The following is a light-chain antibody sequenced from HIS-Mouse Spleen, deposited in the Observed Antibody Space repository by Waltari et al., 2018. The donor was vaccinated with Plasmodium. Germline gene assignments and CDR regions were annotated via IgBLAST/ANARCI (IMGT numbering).Light chain of an antibody. Sequence: QSALTQPRSVSGSPGQSVTIPCTGTSSDVGGYHYVSWYQQHPGKAPKLMIYVFSKRPSGVPDRFSGSKSGNTASLTISGLQAEDEADYYCCSYAGSYTYVFGTGTKVTVL. J-gene: IGLJ1*01. CDR1: SSDVGGYHY. CDR2: VFS. CDR3: CSYAGSYTYV. V-gene: IGLV2-11*01.